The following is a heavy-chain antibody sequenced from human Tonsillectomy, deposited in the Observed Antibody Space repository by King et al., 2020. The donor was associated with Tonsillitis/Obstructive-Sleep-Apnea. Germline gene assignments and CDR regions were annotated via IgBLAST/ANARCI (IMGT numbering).Heavy chain of an antibody. CDR2: ISSSSSYI. CDR1: GFTFSSYS. J-gene: IGHJ4*02. V-gene: IGHV3-21*01. D-gene: IGHD4-17*01. CDR3: ARGRGFYGDYSFDF. Sequence: VQLVESGGGLVKPGGSLRLSCAASGFTFSSYSMNWVRQAPGKGLEWVASISSSSSYIYYADSVKGRFTISRDNAKNSLYLHMNSLRAEDTAVYYCARGRGFYGDYSFDFGRQGTLDTVFS.